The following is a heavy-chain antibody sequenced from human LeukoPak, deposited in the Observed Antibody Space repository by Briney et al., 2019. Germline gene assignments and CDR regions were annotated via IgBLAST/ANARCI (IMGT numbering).Heavy chain of an antibody. CDR3: TTLRLRYFDTGDY. CDR2: IKSKTDGGTT. J-gene: IGHJ4*02. D-gene: IGHD3-9*01. Sequence: ETLSLTCTVSGGSISSYYWSWVRQAPGKGPEWVGRIKSKTDGGTTDYAAPVKGRFTISRDESKNTLYLHMNSLKAEDTAVYYCTTLRLRYFDTGDYWGQGTLVTVSS. CDR1: GGSISSYY. V-gene: IGHV3-15*01.